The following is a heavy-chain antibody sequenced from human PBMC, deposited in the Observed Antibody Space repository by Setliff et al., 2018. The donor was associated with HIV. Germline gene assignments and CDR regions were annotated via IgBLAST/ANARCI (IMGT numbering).Heavy chain of an antibody. J-gene: IGHJ4*02. CDR3: ARVPFTTGFDY. D-gene: IGHD3-3*01. CDR1: GASISTYS. V-gene: IGHV4-4*09. CDR2: ISTSGGT. Sequence: SETLSLTCIVSGASISTYSWSWIRQSPGKGLECIGYISTSGGTNYNPSLKSRVTISLDTSKNQFSLKLTSVTAADTAVFYCARVPFTTGFDYWGQGILVTVSS.